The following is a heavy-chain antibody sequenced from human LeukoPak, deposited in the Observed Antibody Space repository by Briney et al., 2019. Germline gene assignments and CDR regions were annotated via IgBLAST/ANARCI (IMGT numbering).Heavy chain of an antibody. CDR3: AKEDCSSTSCYNADYYYYMDV. D-gene: IGHD2-2*02. V-gene: IGHV3-30*02. CDR2: IRFDGSNK. CDR1: GFTFSSYG. J-gene: IGHJ6*03. Sequence: PGGSLRLSCAASGFTFSSYGFYWVRQAPGKGLEWVAFIRFDGSNKYYADSVKGRFTISRDNSKNTLYLQMNSLRAGDTAVYYCAKEDCSSTSCYNADYYYYMDVWGKGTTVTVSS.